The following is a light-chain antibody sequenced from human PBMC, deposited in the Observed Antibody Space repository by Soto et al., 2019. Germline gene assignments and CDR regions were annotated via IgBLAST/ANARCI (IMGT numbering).Light chain of an antibody. CDR2: EVS. CDR3: SLYTSSSTLI. CDR1: SSDVGGYNY. Sequence: QSALTQPASVSGSPGQSITISCSGTSSDVGGYNYVSWYQQHPGKAPKLMMYEVSNRPSGVSNRFSGSKSDNTASLTISGLQAEDEADYYCSLYTSSSTLIFGGGTKVTVL. V-gene: IGLV2-14*01. J-gene: IGLJ2*01.